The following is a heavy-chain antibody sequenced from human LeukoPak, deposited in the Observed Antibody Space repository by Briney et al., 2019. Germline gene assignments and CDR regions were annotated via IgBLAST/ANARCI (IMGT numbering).Heavy chain of an antibody. Sequence: GESLKISCKGSGYSFTSYWIGWVRQMPGKGLEWMGIIYPGDSDTRYSPSFQGQVTISADESISTAYLQWSSLKASDTAMYYCASQLTVSNYYYGMDVWGQGTTVTVSS. CDR2: IYPGDSDT. CDR3: ASQLTVSNYYYGMDV. CDR1: GYSFTSYW. D-gene: IGHD4-17*01. J-gene: IGHJ6*02. V-gene: IGHV5-51*01.